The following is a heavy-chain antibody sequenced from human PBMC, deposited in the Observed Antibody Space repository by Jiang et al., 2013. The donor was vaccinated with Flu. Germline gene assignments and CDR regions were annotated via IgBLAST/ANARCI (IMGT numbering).Heavy chain of an antibody. CDR3: ARGAPLGYYDSSGYSH. CDR1: GGSFSGYY. J-gene: IGHJ4*02. CDR2: INHSGST. V-gene: IGHV4-34*01. D-gene: IGHD3-22*01. Sequence: GSGLVKPSETLSLTCAVYGGSFSGYYWSWIRQPPGKGLEWIGEINHSGSTNYNPSLKSRVTISVDTSKNQFSLKLSSVTAADTAVYYCARGAPLGYYDSSGYSHWGQGTLVTVSS.